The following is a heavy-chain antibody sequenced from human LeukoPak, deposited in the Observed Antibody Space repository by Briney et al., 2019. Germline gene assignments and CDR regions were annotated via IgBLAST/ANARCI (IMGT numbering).Heavy chain of an antibody. V-gene: IGHV1-69*13. Sequence: SVKVSCKASGGTFSSYAISWVRQAPGQGLEWMGGIIPIFGTANYAQKFQGRVTITADESTSTAYMELSSLRSEDTAVYYCARDSPGMATYYYYGMDVWGQGTTVTVSS. CDR2: IIPIFGTA. D-gene: IGHD1-1*01. CDR1: GGTFSSYA. J-gene: IGHJ6*02. CDR3: ARDSPGMATYYYYGMDV.